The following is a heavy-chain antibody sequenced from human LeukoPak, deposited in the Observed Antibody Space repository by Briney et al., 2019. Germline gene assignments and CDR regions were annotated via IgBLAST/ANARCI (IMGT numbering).Heavy chain of an antibody. Sequence: SETLSLTCIVSGDSISTSYYWAWIRPPPGKGLEWIGMIFYSGSAYYTPSLRGRVTLSVDTSRNQFSLNLISVTAADTGVYFCARQQSDTSLFDPWGQGTLVTVSS. D-gene: IGHD2-21*02. CDR3: ARQQSDTSLFDP. J-gene: IGHJ5*02. V-gene: IGHV4-39*01. CDR1: GDSISTSYY. CDR2: IFYSGSA.